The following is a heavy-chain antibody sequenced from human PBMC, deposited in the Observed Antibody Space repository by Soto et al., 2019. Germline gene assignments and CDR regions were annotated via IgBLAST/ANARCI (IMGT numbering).Heavy chain of an antibody. CDR3: ARDLTPGVVDH. V-gene: IGHV1-18*01. J-gene: IGHJ4*02. CDR1: GYTFTSYG. CDR2: SSAYNGNT. Sequence: QVQVVQSGAEVKKPGASVKVSCKASGYTFTSYGISWVRQAAGQGLEWMGWSSAYNGNTKYAQKLQGRVTMTTDTSTSTAYMELRSPRSDDTAVYYCARDLTPGVVDHWGQGTLVTVSS. D-gene: IGHD3-22*01.